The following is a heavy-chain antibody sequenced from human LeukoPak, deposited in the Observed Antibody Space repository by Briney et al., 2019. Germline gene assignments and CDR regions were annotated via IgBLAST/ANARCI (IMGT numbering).Heavy chain of an antibody. CDR3: ARVPYRICSSTSCYGMDV. Sequence: SETLSLTCAVSGGSISSGGYSWSWIRQPPGKGLEWIGYIYHSGSTYYNPSLKSRVTISVDRSKNQFSLELSSVTAADTAVYYCARVPYRICSSTSCYGMDVWGQGTTVTVSS. D-gene: IGHD2-2*01. V-gene: IGHV4-30-2*01. CDR2: IYHSGST. CDR1: GGSISSGGYS. J-gene: IGHJ6*02.